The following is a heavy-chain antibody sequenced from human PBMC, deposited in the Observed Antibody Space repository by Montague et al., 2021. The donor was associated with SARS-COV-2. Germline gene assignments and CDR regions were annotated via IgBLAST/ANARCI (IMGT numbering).Heavy chain of an antibody. CDR3: TRDYRSIVGDGLDI. CDR2: ISTSAYTT. D-gene: IGHD3-16*02. J-gene: IGHJ3*02. Sequence: SLRLSCAASGFSFSDYGMTWVRQAPGKGLEWISYISTSAYTTSYAGSVKGRFTISRDNGKNSLYLQMNSLRVEDTAVYYCTRDYRSIVGDGLDIWGQGTKVTVSS. CDR1: GFSFSDYG. V-gene: IGHV3-11*04.